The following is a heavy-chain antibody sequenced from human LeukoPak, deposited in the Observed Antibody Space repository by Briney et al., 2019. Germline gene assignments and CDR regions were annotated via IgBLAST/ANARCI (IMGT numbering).Heavy chain of an antibody. D-gene: IGHD3-10*01. V-gene: IGHV3-23*01. Sequence: GGSLRLSCAVSGLTFNNYAMSWVRQAPGKGLEWVSGISGRGASKYYADSVKGRFTISRDNSKNTLYLQMNSLRAEDTAVYYCAKDPYYYGSGSYYRPGHFDYWGQGTLVTVSS. CDR1: GLTFNNYA. CDR2: ISGRGASK. J-gene: IGHJ4*02. CDR3: AKDPYYYGSGSYYRPGHFDY.